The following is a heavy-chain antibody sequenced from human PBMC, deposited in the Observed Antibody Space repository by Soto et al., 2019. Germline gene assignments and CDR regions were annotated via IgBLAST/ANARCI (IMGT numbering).Heavy chain of an antibody. CDR3: ARESGNDFWSGYYIYYYYGMDV. CDR2: INPNSGGT. J-gene: IGHJ6*02. Sequence: ASVKVSCKASGYTFTGYYMHWVRQAPGKGLEWMGWINPNSGGTNYAQKFQGRVTMTRDTSISTAYMELSRLRSDDTAVYYCARESGNDFWSGYYIYYYYGMDVWGQGTTVTVSS. D-gene: IGHD3-3*01. V-gene: IGHV1-2*02. CDR1: GYTFTGYY.